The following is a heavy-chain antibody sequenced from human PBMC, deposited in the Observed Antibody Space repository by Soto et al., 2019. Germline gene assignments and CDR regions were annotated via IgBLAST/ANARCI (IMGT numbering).Heavy chain of an antibody. CDR2: IWYDGSNK. V-gene: IGHV3-33*01. CDR1: GFTFSSYG. D-gene: IGHD2-15*01. Sequence: SLRLSCAASGFTFSSYGMHWVRQAPGKGLEWVAVIWYDGSNKYYADSVKGRFTISRDNSKNTLYLQMNSLRAEDTAVYYCAREETIDYYYYYGMDVWGQGTTVTVSS. J-gene: IGHJ6*02. CDR3: AREETIDYYYYYGMDV.